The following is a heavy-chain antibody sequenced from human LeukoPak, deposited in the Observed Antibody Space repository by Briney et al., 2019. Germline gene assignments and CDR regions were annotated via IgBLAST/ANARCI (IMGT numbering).Heavy chain of an antibody. V-gene: IGHV1-2*02. D-gene: IGHD1-26*01. CDR2: INPNSGGT. J-gene: IGHJ4*02. CDR3: ACRSGSYYTGDY. CDR1: GYTFTGYY. Sequence: ASVKVSCKASGYTFTGYYMHWMRQAPGQGLEWMGWINPNSGGTNYAQKFQGRVTMTRDTSISTAYMELSRLRSDDTAVYYCACRSGSYYTGDYWGQGTLVTVSS.